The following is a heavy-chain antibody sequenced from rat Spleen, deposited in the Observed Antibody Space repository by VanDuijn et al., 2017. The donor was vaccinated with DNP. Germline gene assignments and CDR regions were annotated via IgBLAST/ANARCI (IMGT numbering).Heavy chain of an antibody. J-gene: IGHJ4*01. Sequence: QVQLKESGPGLVQPSQTLSLTCTVSGFSLTSNSVHWVRQPPGKALEWVGAIWSGGRTDYHSALKSRLSISRDTSKSQVFLKMNSLQTEDTAIYFCTRAGPHAMDAWGQGTSVTVSS. D-gene: IGHD3-1*01. CDR1: GFSLTSNS. CDR3: TRAGPHAMDA. CDR2: IWSGGRT. V-gene: IGHV2-1*01.